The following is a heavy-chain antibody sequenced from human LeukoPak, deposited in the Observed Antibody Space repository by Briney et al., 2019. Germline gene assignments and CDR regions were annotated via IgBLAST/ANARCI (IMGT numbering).Heavy chain of an antibody. Sequence: SETLSLTCSVSAVSITSVRYYWTWIRQPAGKGLEWIGRLYTNDNTNYDPSLESRVSISVDTSKSQFYLQVTWVTNADAAVYFCARGVVTDDYYMDVWGKGITVIVSS. CDR1: AVSITSVRYY. D-gene: IGHD2-21*02. CDR3: ARGVVTDDYYMDV. J-gene: IGHJ6*03. CDR2: LYTNDNT. V-gene: IGHV4-61*02.